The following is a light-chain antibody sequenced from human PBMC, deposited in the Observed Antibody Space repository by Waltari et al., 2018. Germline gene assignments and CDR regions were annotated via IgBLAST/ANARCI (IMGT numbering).Light chain of an antibody. CDR2: DVS. Sequence: QSALTQPASVSGSPGQSITISCTGTSSDVGGYTYVPWYQQHPGKAPKLMIYDVSKRPSGVSKRFSGSKSGNTASLTISGLQAEDEADYYCSSYTSSSTYYVFGTGTKVTVL. J-gene: IGLJ1*01. CDR1: SSDVGGYTY. CDR3: SSYTSSSTYYV. V-gene: IGLV2-14*01.